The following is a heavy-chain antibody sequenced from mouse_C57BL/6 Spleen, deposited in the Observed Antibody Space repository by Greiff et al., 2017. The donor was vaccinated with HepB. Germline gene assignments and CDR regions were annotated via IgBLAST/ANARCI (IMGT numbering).Heavy chain of an antibody. Sequence: EVKLVESGGGLVKPGGSLKLSCAASGFTFSDYGMHWVRQAPEKGLEWVAYISSGSSTIYYADTVKGRFTISRDNAKNTLFLQMTSLRSEDTAMYYCARKRPITTVPSYAMDYWGQGTSVTVSS. V-gene: IGHV5-17*01. D-gene: IGHD1-1*01. CDR2: ISSGSSTI. CDR3: ARKRPITTVPSYAMDY. CDR1: GFTFSDYG. J-gene: IGHJ4*01.